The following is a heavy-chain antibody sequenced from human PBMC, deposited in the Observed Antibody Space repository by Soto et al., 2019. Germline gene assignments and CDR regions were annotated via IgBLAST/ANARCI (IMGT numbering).Heavy chain of an antibody. CDR3: ARGRYGGNSYWYFDL. CDR1: GLTVSSNY. D-gene: IGHD4-17*01. V-gene: IGHV3-66*01. Sequence: EVQLVESGGGLVQPGGSLRLSCAASGLTVSSNYINWVRQAPGKGLEWVSVIYSSGSTDYADSVKGRFTISRDKSKNPLYLQMNNLRADDTAVYYCARGRYGGNSYWYFDLWGRGTLVTVSS. CDR2: IYSSGST. J-gene: IGHJ2*01.